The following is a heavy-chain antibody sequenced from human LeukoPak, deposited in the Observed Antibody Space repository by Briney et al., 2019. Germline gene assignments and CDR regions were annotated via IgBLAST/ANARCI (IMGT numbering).Heavy chain of an antibody. V-gene: IGHV1-8*01. CDR1: GYTSTNFD. J-gene: IGHJ4*02. CDR2: MNPNSGNT. CDR3: ARGTPYCSSASCYNY. D-gene: IGHD2-2*02. Sequence: ASVKVSCKASGYTSTNFDINWVRQATGQGLEWMGWMNPNSGNTGYAERFQGRVTMTRDTSISTAYMELSSLTSDDSAVYYCARGTPYCSSASCYNYWGQGTLLTVSS.